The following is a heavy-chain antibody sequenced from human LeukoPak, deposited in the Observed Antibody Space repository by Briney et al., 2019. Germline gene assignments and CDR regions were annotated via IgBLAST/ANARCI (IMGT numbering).Heavy chain of an antibody. J-gene: IGHJ3*01. Sequence: GASVKVSCKASGYSFSDYYMHWVRLAPGQGLEWMGWINPKSGGTNYAQKFQGRVTMTRDTSISTASMELTSLRSDDTAVYYCARDRGGYCNGDSCSDAFDLWGQGTVVTVSS. V-gene: IGHV1-2*02. CDR2: INPKSGGT. CDR3: ARDRGGYCNGDSCSDAFDL. CDR1: GYSFSDYY. D-gene: IGHD2-15*01.